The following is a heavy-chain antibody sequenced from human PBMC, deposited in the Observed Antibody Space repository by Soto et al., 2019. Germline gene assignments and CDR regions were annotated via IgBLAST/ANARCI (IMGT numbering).Heavy chain of an antibody. V-gene: IGHV1-69*13. CDR2: IIPIFGTA. D-gene: IGHD2-21*02. Sequence: GASVKFSCKASGGTFSSYAISWVRQAPGQGLEWMGGIIPIFGTANYAQKFQGRVTITADESTSTAYMELSSLRSEDTAVYYCARALVAYCGGDCYPPGYYGMDVWGQGTTVTVSS. CDR3: ARALVAYCGGDCYPPGYYGMDV. CDR1: GGTFSSYA. J-gene: IGHJ6*02.